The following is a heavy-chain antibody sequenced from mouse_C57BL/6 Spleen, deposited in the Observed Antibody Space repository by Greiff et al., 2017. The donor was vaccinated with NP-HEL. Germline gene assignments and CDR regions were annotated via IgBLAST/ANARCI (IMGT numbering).Heavy chain of an antibody. V-gene: IGHV7-3*01. J-gene: IGHJ4*01. Sequence: EVQLVESGGGLVQPGGSLSLSCAASGFTFTDYYMSWVRQPPGKALEWLGFIRHKANGYTTEYSASVKGRFTISRDNSQSILYLQMNALRAEDSATYYCARYIRLYAMDYWGQGTSVTVSS. CDR3: ARYIRLYAMDY. CDR1: GFTFTDYY. CDR2: IRHKANGYTT.